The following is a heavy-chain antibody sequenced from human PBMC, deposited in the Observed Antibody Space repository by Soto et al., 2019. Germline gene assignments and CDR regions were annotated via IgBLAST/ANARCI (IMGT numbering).Heavy chain of an antibody. Sequence: QVQLQQWRAGRLKPSETLSLTCTVSGGSFSGYFWNWLRQSPGKGLEWIGKINHAGSTNYNPSLKSRVTISVDTFRSQVSLRLDSVTAADTGIYYWARAYDYRDPRDAFDPWGQGTMATVSS. CDR3: ARAYDYRDPRDAFDP. J-gene: IGHJ3*01. CDR2: INHAGST. D-gene: IGHD4-17*01. V-gene: IGHV4-34*01. CDR1: GGSFSGYF.